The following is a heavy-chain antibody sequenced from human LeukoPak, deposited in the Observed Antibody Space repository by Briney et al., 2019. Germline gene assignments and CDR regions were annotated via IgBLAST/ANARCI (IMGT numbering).Heavy chain of an antibody. Sequence: SKTLSLSCTVCGGSISSYYWCCIRHPPGEVLECTEYIYYSGSTNYKPSLKGRVTISVDTSKNHFSLKLSSVTAADTAVYYCARGGYYGSGNDFRFDPWGQGTLVTVSS. D-gene: IGHD3-10*01. CDR1: GGSISSYY. CDR3: ARGGYYGSGNDFRFDP. J-gene: IGHJ5*02. CDR2: IYYSGST. V-gene: IGHV4-59*01.